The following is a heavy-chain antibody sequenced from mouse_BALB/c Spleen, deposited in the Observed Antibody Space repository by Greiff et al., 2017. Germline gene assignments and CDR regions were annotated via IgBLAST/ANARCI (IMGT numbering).Heavy chain of an antibody. CDR3: TSFHYYGYGFAY. Sequence: EVHLVESGGGLVQPGGSMKLSCVASGFTFSSYWMSWVRQSPEKGLEWVAEIRLKSDNYATHYAESVKGKFTISRDDSKSRLYLQMNSLRAEDTGIYYCTSFHYYGYGFAYWGQGTLVTVSA. CDR2: IRLKSDNYAT. V-gene: IGHV6-6*02. D-gene: IGHD1-2*01. J-gene: IGHJ3*01. CDR1: GFTFSSYW.